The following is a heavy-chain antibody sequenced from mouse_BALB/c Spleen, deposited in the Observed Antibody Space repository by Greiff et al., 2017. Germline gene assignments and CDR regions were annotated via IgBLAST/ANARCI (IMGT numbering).Heavy chain of an antibody. D-gene: IGHD2-3*01. J-gene: IGHJ4*01. CDR2: IYWDDDK. Sequence: QVTLKVSGPGILQPSQTLSLTCSFSGFSLSTSGMGVSWIRQPSGKGLEWLAHIYWDDDKRYNPSLKSRLTISKDTSSNQVFLKITSVDTADTATYYCARRERPIESIYDGYFYAMDYWGQGTSVTVSS. V-gene: IGHV8-12*01. CDR3: ARRERPIESIYDGYFYAMDY. CDR1: GFSLSTSGMG.